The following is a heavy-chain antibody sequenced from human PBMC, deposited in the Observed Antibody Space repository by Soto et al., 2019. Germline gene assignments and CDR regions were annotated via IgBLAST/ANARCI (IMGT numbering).Heavy chain of an antibody. CDR3: AREGGWVAGHCTNGICYMFDS. V-gene: IGHV1-18*01. D-gene: IGHD2-8*01. Sequence: ASVKVSCKASGYIFSSYGISWVRQAPGQGLEWLGWVSPYNGNTHYAQSLQGRVTMTTDTSTSTAYMELRSLRSDDTAVYYCAREGGWVAGHCTNGICYMFDSWGQGTLVTVSS. CDR1: GYIFSSYG. J-gene: IGHJ4*02. CDR2: VSPYNGNT.